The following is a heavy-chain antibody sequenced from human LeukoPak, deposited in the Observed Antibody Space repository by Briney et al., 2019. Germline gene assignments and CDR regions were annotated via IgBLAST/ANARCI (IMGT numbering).Heavy chain of an antibody. D-gene: IGHD1-26*01. CDR3: ARDLGAGWELPDY. V-gene: IGHV3-30-3*01. CDR1: GFTFSSYA. CDR2: MSSDGSNQ. Sequence: GGSLRLSCAASGFTFSSYAMNWVRQAPGKGLEWVAVMSSDGSNQDHAASVRGRFTISRDNSKNTLYLQMNSLSAEDTAVYYCARDLGAGWELPDYWGQGTLVTVSS. J-gene: IGHJ4*02.